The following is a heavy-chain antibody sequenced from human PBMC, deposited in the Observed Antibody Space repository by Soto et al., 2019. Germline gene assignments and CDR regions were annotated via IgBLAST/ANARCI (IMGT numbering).Heavy chain of an antibody. D-gene: IGHD2-15*01. CDR3: ARGGNRYYFDY. J-gene: IGHJ4*02. Sequence: PSETLSLTCSVSGGSISNYYWSWIRQPPGRGLEWIGYIYYSGSTNYNPSLKSRVTISVDTSKNQFSLKLSSVTAADTAVYYCARGGNRYYFDYWGQGTLVTVSS. V-gene: IGHV4-59*01. CDR2: IYYSGST. CDR1: GGSISNYY.